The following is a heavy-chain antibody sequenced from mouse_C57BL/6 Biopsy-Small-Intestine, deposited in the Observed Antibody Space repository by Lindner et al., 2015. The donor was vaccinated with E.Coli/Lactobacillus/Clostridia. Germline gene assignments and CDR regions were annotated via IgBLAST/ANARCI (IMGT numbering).Heavy chain of an antibody. CDR1: GFTFSDYG. V-gene: IGHV5-17*01. CDR2: ISSGSSTI. Sequence: EVQLQESGGGLVKPGGSLKLSCAASGFTFSDYGMHWVRQAPEKGLEWVAYISSGSSTIYYADTVKGRFTISRDNAKNTLFLQMTSLRSEDTAMYYCARYGYYGSSYYYAMDYWGQGTSVTVSS. J-gene: IGHJ4*01. D-gene: IGHD1-1*01. CDR3: ARYGYYGSSYYYAMDY.